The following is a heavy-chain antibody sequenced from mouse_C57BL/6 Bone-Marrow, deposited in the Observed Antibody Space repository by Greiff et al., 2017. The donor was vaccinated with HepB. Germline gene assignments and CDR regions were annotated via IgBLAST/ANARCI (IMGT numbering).Heavy chain of an antibody. CDR2: IDPSDSYT. V-gene: IGHV1-50*01. CDR3: ARELGLSYVFYAMDY. J-gene: IGHJ4*01. Sequence: QVQLQQPGAELVKPGASVKLSCKASGYTFTSYWMQWVNQRPGQGLEWIGEIDPSDSYTNYNQKFKGKATLTVDTSSSTAYMQLSSLTSEDSAVYYCARELGLSYVFYAMDYWGQGTSVTVSS. CDR1: GYTFTSYW. D-gene: IGHD1-1*01.